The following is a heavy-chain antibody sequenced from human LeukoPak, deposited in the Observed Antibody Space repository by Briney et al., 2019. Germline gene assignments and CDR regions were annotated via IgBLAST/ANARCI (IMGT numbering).Heavy chain of an antibody. Sequence: PSETLSLTCTVSGGSISSGDNYWGWIRQSPGKGLEWIGYIYHSGSTYYNPSLKSRVTMSVDTSKNQFALRLSSVTAADTAVYYCAKEGRGDYDAFDIWGQGTMVTVSS. CDR1: GGSISSGDNY. CDR3: AKEGRGDYDAFDI. D-gene: IGHD4-17*01. J-gene: IGHJ3*02. V-gene: IGHV4-30-4*01. CDR2: IYHSGST.